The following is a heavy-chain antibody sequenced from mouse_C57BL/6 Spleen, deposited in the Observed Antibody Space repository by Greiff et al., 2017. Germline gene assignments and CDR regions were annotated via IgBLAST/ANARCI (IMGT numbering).Heavy chain of an antibody. CDR3: ARSGWDEDY. D-gene: IGHD4-1*01. V-gene: IGHV1-80*01. CDR1: GYAFSGYW. J-gene: IGHJ2*01. CDR2: IYPGDGDT. Sequence: QVQLQQSGAELVKPGASVKISCKASGYAFSGYWMNWVKQRPGKGLEWIGQIYPGDGDTNYNGKFKGKATLTADKSSSTSEDSAVYFCARSGWDEDYWGQGTTLTVSS.